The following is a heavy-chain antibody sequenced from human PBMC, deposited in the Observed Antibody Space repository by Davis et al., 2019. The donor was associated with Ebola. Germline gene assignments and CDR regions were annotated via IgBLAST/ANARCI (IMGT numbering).Heavy chain of an antibody. Sequence: GGSLRLSCAASGFTFSSYWMSWVRQAPGRGLEWVANIKQDGSETYYVDSVKGRFTISRDNAKNTLYLQMNSLRAEDTAVYYCAREWELLDYRGQGTLVTVSS. CDR3: AREWELLDY. CDR2: IKQDGSET. V-gene: IGHV3-7*01. CDR1: GFTFSSYW. D-gene: IGHD1-26*01. J-gene: IGHJ4*02.